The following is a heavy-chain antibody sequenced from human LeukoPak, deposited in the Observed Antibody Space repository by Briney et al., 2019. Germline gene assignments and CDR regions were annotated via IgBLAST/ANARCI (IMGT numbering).Heavy chain of an antibody. D-gene: IGHD3-22*01. CDR2: ISGSGGST. J-gene: IGHJ4*02. Sequence: GGSLRLSCAASGFTFSSYGMSWVRQAPGKGLEWVSAISGSGGSTYYADSVKGRFTISRDNSKNTLYLQMNILRAEDTAAYYCAKDLGIGGSGFWGQGTLVTVSS. CDR3: AKDLGIGGSGF. V-gene: IGHV3-23*01. CDR1: GFTFSSYG.